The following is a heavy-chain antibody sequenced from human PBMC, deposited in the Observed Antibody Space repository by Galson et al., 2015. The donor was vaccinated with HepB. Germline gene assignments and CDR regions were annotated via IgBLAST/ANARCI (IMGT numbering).Heavy chain of an antibody. CDR1: GFTFSTYG. CDR3: ARENRHSGGDYWGLDPFDI. CDR2: ISSRSTTI. J-gene: IGHJ3*02. V-gene: IGHV3-48*02. D-gene: IGHD2-21*01. Sequence: SLRLSCAASGFTFSTYGMNWVRQAPGKGLQWISYISSRSTTIHYADSVKGRFTISRGNAKNSLYLQMNSLRDEDTAVYYCARENRHSGGDYWGLDPFDIWGQGTLVTVSS.